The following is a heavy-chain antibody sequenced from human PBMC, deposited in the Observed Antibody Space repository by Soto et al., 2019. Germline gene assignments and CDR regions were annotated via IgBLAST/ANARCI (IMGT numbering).Heavy chain of an antibody. D-gene: IGHD3-3*01. CDR1: GFTFSSYS. J-gene: IGHJ4*02. Sequence: GGSLRLSCAASGFTFSSYSMNWVRQAPGKGLEWVSSISSSSSYIYYADSVKGRFTISRDNAKNSLYLQMNSLRAEDTAVYYCARGISILGHDYFDYWGQGTLVTVSS. CDR3: ARGISILGHDYFDY. V-gene: IGHV3-21*01. CDR2: ISSSSSYI.